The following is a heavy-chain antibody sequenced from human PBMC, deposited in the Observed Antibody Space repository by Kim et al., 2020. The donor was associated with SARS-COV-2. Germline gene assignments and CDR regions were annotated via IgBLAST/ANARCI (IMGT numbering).Heavy chain of an antibody. J-gene: IGHJ4*02. CDR3: AKDPLKETSGWLGSVGYYFDY. CDR1: GFTFSSYA. D-gene: IGHD6-19*01. V-gene: IGHV3-23*01. CDR2: ISGSGGST. Sequence: GGSLRLSCAASGFTFSSYAMSWVRQAPGKGLEWVSAISGSGGSTYYADSVKGRFTISRDNSKNTLYLQMNSLRAEDTAVYYCAKDPLKETSGWLGSVGYYFDYWGQGTLVTVSS.